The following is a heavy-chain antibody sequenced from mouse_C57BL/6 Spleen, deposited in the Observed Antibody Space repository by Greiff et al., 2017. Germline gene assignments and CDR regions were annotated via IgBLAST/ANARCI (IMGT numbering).Heavy chain of an antibody. CDR2: INPGSGGT. CDR3: ARRGDGPFAY. CDR1: GYAFTNYL. J-gene: IGHJ3*01. Sequence: VKLMESGAELVRPGTSVKVSCKASGYAFTNYLIEWVKQRPGQGLEWIGVINPGSGGTNYNEKFKGKATLTADKSSSTAYMQLSSLTSEDSAVYFCARRGDGPFAYWGQGTLVTVSA. V-gene: IGHV1-54*01. D-gene: IGHD2-3*01.